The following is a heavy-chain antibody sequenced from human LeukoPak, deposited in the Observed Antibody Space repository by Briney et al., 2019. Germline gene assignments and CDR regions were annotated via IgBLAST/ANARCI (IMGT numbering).Heavy chain of an antibody. V-gene: IGHV1-18*01. CDR1: GYTFTSTG. Sequence: ASAKVSCKASGYTFTSTGICWVRQAPGQGLEWMGWVSAYNGSTNYAQKFQGRVTMTRDTSTSTAYMELRNLRSDDTAMYYCARDAPQWRNAFDFWGQGTMVTVSS. CDR2: VSAYNGST. D-gene: IGHD6-19*01. J-gene: IGHJ3*01. CDR3: ARDAPQWRNAFDF.